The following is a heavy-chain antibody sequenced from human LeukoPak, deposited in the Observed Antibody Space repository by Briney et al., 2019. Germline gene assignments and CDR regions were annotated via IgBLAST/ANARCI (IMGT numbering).Heavy chain of an antibody. J-gene: IGHJ5*02. Sequence: PSETLSLTCAVSGGSISSSNWWSWVRQPPGKGLEWIGEIYHSGSTNYNPSLKSRVTISVDKSKNQFSLKLSSVTAADTAVYYCARAPRSPADLFDPWGQGTLVTVSS. CDR1: GGSISSSNW. D-gene: IGHD2-2*01. CDR3: ARAPRSPADLFDP. CDR2: IYHSGST. V-gene: IGHV4-4*02.